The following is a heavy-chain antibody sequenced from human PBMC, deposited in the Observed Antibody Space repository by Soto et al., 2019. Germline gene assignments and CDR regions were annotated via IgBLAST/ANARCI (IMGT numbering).Heavy chain of an antibody. Sequence: QVQLQESGPGLVKPSQTLSLTCTVSGGSISSGDYYWSWIRQPPGKGLEWIGYIYYSGSTYYIPFLKSRVTISVDTSKNEFSLKLSSVTAADTAVYSCARGRRYSSSWYYFDYWGQGTLVTVSS. V-gene: IGHV4-30-4*01. J-gene: IGHJ4*02. CDR2: IYYSGST. CDR3: ARGRRYSSSWYYFDY. D-gene: IGHD6-13*01. CDR1: GGSISSGDYY.